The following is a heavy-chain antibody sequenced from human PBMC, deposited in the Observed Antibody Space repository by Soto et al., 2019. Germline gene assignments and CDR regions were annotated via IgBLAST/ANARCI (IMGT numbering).Heavy chain of an antibody. D-gene: IGHD3-16*01. CDR2: TYYRSKWYN. CDR1: GDSVSSTSAA. CDR3: ARDLGPRLALSFDLGFDN. V-gene: IGHV6-1*01. J-gene: IGHJ4*02. Sequence: SQTLSLTCAISGDSVSSTSAAWHWIRQSPSRGLEWLGRTYYRSKWYNDYAVSVKSRITINPDTSKNQFSLQLNSVTPEDTAVYFCARDLGPRLALSFDLGFDNWGQGTLVTVSS.